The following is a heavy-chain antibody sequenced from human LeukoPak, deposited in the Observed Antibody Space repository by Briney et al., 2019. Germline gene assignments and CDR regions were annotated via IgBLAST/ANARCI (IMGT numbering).Heavy chain of an antibody. Sequence: SETLSLTCTVPGYSISSGYYWGWIRQPPGKGLEWIGSINHSGSTNSNASLKSRLTISVDTSKNQFSLRLSSVTAADTAVYYCARARHYDILTGYLKKSDHFDYWGQGTLVTVSS. J-gene: IGHJ4*02. D-gene: IGHD3-9*01. CDR1: GYSISSGYY. CDR2: INHSGST. V-gene: IGHV4-38-2*02. CDR3: ARARHYDILTGYLKKSDHFDY.